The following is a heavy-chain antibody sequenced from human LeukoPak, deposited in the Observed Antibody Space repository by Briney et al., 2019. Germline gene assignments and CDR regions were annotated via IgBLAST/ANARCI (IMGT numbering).Heavy chain of an antibody. V-gene: IGHV1-69*05. CDR3: AREQQLVNRGVFGWFDP. D-gene: IGHD6-13*01. CDR2: IIPIFGTA. CDR1: GGTFSSYA. J-gene: IGHJ5*02. Sequence: SVKVSCKASGGTFSSYAISWVRQAPGQGLEWMGGIIPIFGTANYAQKFQGRVTITTDESTSTAYMELSSLRSEDTAVYYCAREQQLVNRGVFGWFDPWGQGTLVTVSS.